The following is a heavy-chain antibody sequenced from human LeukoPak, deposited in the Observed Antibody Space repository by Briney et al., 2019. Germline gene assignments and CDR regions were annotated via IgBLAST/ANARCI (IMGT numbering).Heavy chain of an antibody. Sequence: GGSLRLSCAASGFTFSSYAMSWVRQAPGKGLEWVSAISGSGGSTYYADSVKGRFTISRDNSKNSLSLQMNGLRTEDSALYYCAKDSGDSSGYTFDSWGQGTLATVSS. CDR1: GFTFSSYA. CDR3: AKDSGDSSGYTFDS. CDR2: ISGSGGST. J-gene: IGHJ4*02. D-gene: IGHD3-22*01. V-gene: IGHV3-23*01.